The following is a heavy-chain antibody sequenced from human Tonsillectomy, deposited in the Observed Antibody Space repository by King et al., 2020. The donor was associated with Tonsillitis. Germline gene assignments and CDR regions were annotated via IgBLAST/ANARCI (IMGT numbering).Heavy chain of an antibody. CDR2: INPSYGRT. CDR1: GYIFTSYY. D-gene: IGHD2/OR15-2a*01. J-gene: IGHJ6*02. Sequence: VQLVESGAEVKKPGASVKVSCKPSGYIFTSYYIHWVRQAPGQGLEWMGIINPSYGRTTYAQKFQGRVTMTRDTSTSTVYMELSSLRYEDTAVYYCARDVNPHTSASLFHFGMDAWGQGTTVTVSS. V-gene: IGHV1-46*01. CDR3: ARDVNPHTSASLFHFGMDA.